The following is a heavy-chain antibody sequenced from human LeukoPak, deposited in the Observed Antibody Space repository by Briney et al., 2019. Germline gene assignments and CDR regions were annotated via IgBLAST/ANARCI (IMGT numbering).Heavy chain of an antibody. D-gene: IGHD6-13*01. CDR3: ARDSDSSSFFDY. Sequence: ASVKVSCKASGGTFSSYAISWVRQAPGQGLEWMGGIIPIFGTANYAQKFQGRVTITADESTSTAYMELSSLGSEDTAVYYCARDSDSSSFFDYWGQGTLVTVSS. CDR2: IIPIFGTA. CDR1: GGTFSSYA. J-gene: IGHJ4*02. V-gene: IGHV1-69*13.